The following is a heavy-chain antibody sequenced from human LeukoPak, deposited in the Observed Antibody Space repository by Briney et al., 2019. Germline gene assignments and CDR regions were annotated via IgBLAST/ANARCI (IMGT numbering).Heavy chain of an antibody. CDR2: INPNSGGT. CDR1: GYTFTGYY. Sequence: GASVKVSCKASGYTFTGYYMHWVRQAPGQGLEWMGRINPNSGGTNYAQKFQGRVTMTRDTSISTAYMELSRPRSDDTAVYYCARDYLDYDFWSGYYGNWFDPWGQGTLVTVSS. CDR3: ARDYLDYDFWSGYYGNWFDP. J-gene: IGHJ5*02. D-gene: IGHD3-3*01. V-gene: IGHV1-2*06.